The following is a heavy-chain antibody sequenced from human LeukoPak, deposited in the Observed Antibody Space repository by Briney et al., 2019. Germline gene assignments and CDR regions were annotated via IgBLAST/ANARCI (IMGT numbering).Heavy chain of an antibody. V-gene: IGHV1-2*02. J-gene: IGHJ4*02. Sequence: ASVNVSCKASGYTFTGYYMHWVRQAPGQGLEWMGWINPNSGGTNYAQKFQGRVTMTRDTSISTAYMELSRLRSDDTAVYYCARAKSGGYSYGFGYWGQGTLVTVSS. CDR2: INPNSGGT. CDR1: GYTFTGYY. CDR3: ARAKSGGYSYGFGY. D-gene: IGHD5-18*01.